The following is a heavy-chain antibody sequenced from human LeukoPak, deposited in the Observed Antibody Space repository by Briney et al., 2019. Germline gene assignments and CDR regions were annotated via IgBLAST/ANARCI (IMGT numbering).Heavy chain of an antibody. CDR1: GFIFTNYF. J-gene: IGHJ4*02. Sequence: PGGSLRLSCAASGFIFTNYFMSWVRQAPGKGLEWVASIKHDGSEKYYVASVRGRFTISRDDTMNSLYLQMSSLRAEDTAVYYCATDRGLRTSGYYLYYFEYWGQGTLVTYSS. D-gene: IGHD3-3*01. CDR3: ATDRGLRTSGYYLYYFEY. V-gene: IGHV3-7*01. CDR2: IKHDGSEK.